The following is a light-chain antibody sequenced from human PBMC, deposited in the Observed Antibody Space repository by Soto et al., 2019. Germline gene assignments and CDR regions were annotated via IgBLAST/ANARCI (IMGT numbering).Light chain of an antibody. CDR2: MAS. V-gene: IGKV1-5*03. CDR3: QHYNSYSEA. J-gene: IGKJ1*01. Sequence: DIQLPQYPSSRSSSLCVLVTITSLASQTISSWLAWYQQKPGKAPKLLIYMASTLKSGVPSRFSGSGSGTEFTLTISSLQPDDFATYYCQHYNSYSEAFCQGTKVEIK. CDR1: QTISSW.